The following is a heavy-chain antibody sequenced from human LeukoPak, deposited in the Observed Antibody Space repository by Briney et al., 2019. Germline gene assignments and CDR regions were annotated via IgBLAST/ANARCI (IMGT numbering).Heavy chain of an antibody. D-gene: IGHD2-2*01. J-gene: IGHJ5*02. Sequence: PGESLKISCKGSGYSFTSYWIGWVRQMPGKGLEWMGIIYPGDSDTRYSPSFQGQVTISADKSISTAYLQWSSLKASDTAMYYCARLDAALVPVVTNWFDPWGQGTLVTVSS. V-gene: IGHV5-51*01. CDR3: ARLDAALVPVVTNWFDP. CDR2: IYPGDSDT. CDR1: GYSFTSYW.